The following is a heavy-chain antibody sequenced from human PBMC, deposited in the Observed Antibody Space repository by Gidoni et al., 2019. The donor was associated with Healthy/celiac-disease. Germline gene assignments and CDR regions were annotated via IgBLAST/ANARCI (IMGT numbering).Heavy chain of an antibody. CDR3: ARGGGVYDSSGRAYYYFDY. J-gene: IGHJ4*02. V-gene: IGHV4-34*01. Sequence: QVQLQQWGAGLLKPSETLSLTCAVYGGSFSGDYWSWIRQPPGKGLEWIGEINHSGSTNYNPSLKSRVTISVDTSKNQFSLKLSSVTAADTAVYYCARGGGVYDSSGRAYYYFDYWGQGTLVTVSS. CDR2: INHSGST. D-gene: IGHD3-22*01. CDR1: GGSFSGDY.